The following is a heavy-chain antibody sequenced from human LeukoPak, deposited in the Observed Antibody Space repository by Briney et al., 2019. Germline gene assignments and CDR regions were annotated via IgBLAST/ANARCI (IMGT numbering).Heavy chain of an antibody. Sequence: SVKVSCKASGGTFISYAISWVRQAPGQGLEWMGGIIPIFGTANYAQKFQGRVTITADESTSTAYMELSSLRSEDTAVYYCARSYDSSGYYYYFDYWGQGTLVTVSS. CDR1: GGTFISYA. V-gene: IGHV1-69*01. CDR2: IIPIFGTA. J-gene: IGHJ4*02. CDR3: ARSYDSSGYYYYFDY. D-gene: IGHD3-22*01.